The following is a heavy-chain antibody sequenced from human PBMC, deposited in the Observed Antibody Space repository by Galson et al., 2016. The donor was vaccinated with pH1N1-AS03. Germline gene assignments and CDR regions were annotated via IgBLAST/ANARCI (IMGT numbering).Heavy chain of an antibody. D-gene: IGHD5/OR15-5a*01. V-gene: IGHV3-30*18. CDR2: ISFDGNNR. J-gene: IGHJ4*02. Sequence: SLRLSCAAFGFIFTSYTMHWVRQAPGKGLEWVAVISFDGNNRYYMDSVKGRFSISRDDSKNTLYLQMNSLRAEDTAVYYCAKAAEFASTTYDFEYWGQGTLVTVTS. CDR3: AKAAEFASTTYDFEY. CDR1: GFIFTSYT.